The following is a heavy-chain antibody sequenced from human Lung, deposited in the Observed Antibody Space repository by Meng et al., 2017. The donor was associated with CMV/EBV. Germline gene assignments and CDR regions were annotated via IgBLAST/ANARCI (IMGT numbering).Heavy chain of an antibody. D-gene: IGHD2-15*01. Sequence: ASVKVSXKASGYNFTGYYIHWVRQAPGQGLEWMGWINPNSGGTNYAQKFQGRITMTGDTSITTAYMELSRLRSDDMAVYHCARVKRYCTGGTCSSTGYYGMDVWGQGXTVTVSS. V-gene: IGHV1-2*02. CDR1: GYNFTGYY. CDR3: ARVKRYCTGGTCSSTGYYGMDV. J-gene: IGHJ6*02. CDR2: INPNSGGT.